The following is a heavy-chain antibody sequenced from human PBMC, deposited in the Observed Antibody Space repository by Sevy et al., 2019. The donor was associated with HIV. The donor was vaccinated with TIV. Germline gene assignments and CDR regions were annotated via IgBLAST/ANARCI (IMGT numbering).Heavy chain of an antibody. V-gene: IGHV3-23*01. Sequence: GGSLRLSCAASGFNFNTYAMNWVRQTPDKGLEWVSGITATGDRTFYTDSVRGRFTMSRDNSKNTVYLQLNNVRAEDTAVYYCARAQQVTMLVVIGGLYFDFWGQGTLVTVSS. J-gene: IGHJ4*02. CDR1: GFNFNTYA. CDR2: ITATGDRT. CDR3: ARAQQVTMLVVIGGLYFDF. D-gene: IGHD3-22*01.